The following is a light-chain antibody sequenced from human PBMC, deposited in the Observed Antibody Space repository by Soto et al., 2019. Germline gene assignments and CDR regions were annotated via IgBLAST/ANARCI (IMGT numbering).Light chain of an antibody. CDR3: QQYYSIPWT. Sequence: DIVMTQSPDSLAVSLGERATIDCKSSQSVLYNSNNKNYLAWYQRKPGQPPKLLVYWASTRESGVPDRFSGSGSGTYFTLTISSLQAEDVAVYYCQQYYSIPWTFGQGTKVEIK. CDR2: WAS. CDR1: QSVLYNSNNKNY. V-gene: IGKV4-1*01. J-gene: IGKJ1*01.